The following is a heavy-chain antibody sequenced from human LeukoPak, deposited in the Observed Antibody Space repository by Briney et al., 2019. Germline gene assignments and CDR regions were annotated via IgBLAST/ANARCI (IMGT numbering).Heavy chain of an antibody. CDR3: ARGYSGYDSAYYFDY. CDR1: GFTFSSYG. D-gene: IGHD5-12*01. V-gene: IGHV3-33*01. CDR2: IWYDGSNK. Sequence: GGSLRLSCAASGFTFSSYGMHWVRQAPGKGLEWVAVIWYDGSNKYYAGSVKGRFTISRDNSKNTLYLQMNSLRAEDTAVYYCARGYSGYDSAYYFDYWGQGTLVTVSS. J-gene: IGHJ4*02.